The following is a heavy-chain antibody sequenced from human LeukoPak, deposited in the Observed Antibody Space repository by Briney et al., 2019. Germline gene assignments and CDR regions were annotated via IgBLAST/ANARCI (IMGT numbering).Heavy chain of an antibody. CDR3: AKILIAAGGPDY. V-gene: IGHV3-74*01. D-gene: IGHD6-13*01. CDR2: INSDGSST. Sequence: GGSLRLSCAASGFTFSSYWMHWVRQAPGKGLVWVSRINSDGSSTSYADSVKGRFTISRDNSKNTLYLQMNSLRAEDTAVYYCAKILIAAGGPDYWGQGTLVTVSS. J-gene: IGHJ4*02. CDR1: GFTFSSYW.